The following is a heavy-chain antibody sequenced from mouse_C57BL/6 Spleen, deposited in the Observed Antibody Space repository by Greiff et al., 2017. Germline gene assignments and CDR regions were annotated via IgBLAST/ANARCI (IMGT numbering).Heavy chain of an antibody. CDR1: GFTFNTYA. CDR3: VRDRCYGSDWYFDV. D-gene: IGHD1-1*01. CDR2: IRSKSSNYAT. V-gene: IGHV10-3*01. Sequence: EVKLMESGGGLVQPKGSLKLSCAASGFTFNTYAMHWVRQAPGKGLEWVARIRSKSSNYATYYADSVKDKFTISIDDSQSMLYLQMNNLKTENTAMEYCVRDRCYGSDWYFDVWGTGTTVTVSS. J-gene: IGHJ1*03.